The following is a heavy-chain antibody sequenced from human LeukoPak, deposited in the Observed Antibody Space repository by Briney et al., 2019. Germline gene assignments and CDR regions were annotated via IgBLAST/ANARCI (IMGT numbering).Heavy chain of an antibody. V-gene: IGHV3-21*01. J-gene: IGHJ4*02. CDR1: GFTFSSYS. CDR3: ARDYSSSWDTFDF. CDR2: IISSNYI. Sequence: GGSLRLSCAASGFTFSSYSMNWVRQAPGKGLEWVSSIISSNYIYYADSVKGRFTISRDNAKNSLYLQMNSLRAEDTAVYYCARDYSSSWDTFDFWGQGTLATVSS. D-gene: IGHD6-13*01.